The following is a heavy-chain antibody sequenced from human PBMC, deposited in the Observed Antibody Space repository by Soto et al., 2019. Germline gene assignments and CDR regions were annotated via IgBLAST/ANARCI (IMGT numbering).Heavy chain of an antibody. CDR2: ISWKSGSI. CDR1: GFCFGDYA. CDR3: AKSTGGTANGLDV. D-gene: IGHD2-8*02. V-gene: IGHV3-9*01. J-gene: IGHJ6*02. Sequence: DVQLVESGGDLVQPGRSLRLSCAASGFCFGDYAMHWVRQAPGKGLEWVSGISWKSGSIGYADSVKGRFTISRDNAKNSLYLQMNSLRAEDTALYYCAKSTGGTANGLDVWGQGTTVTVSS.